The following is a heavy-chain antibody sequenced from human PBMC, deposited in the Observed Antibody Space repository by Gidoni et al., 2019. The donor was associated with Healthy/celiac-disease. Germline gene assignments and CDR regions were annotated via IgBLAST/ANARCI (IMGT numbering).Heavy chain of an antibody. V-gene: IGHV3-30*18. CDR3: AKDGYCSSTSCLVYYYYYGMDV. J-gene: IGHJ6*02. Sequence: QVQLVESGGGVVQPGRSLRLSCAASGFPFSSYGMHWVRQAPGKGLEWVAVISYDGSNKYYADSVKGRFTISRDNSKNTLYLQMNSLRAEDTAVYYCAKDGYCSSTSCLVYYYYYGMDVWGQGTTVTVSS. CDR2: ISYDGSNK. CDR1: GFPFSSYG. D-gene: IGHD2-2*03.